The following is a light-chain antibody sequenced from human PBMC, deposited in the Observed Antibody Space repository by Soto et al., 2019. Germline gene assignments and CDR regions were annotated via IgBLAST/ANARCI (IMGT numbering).Light chain of an antibody. CDR3: QHYGSSPGT. J-gene: IGKJ1*01. CDR1: QSVSSSY. V-gene: IGKV3-20*01. CDR2: GAS. Sequence: ESVLTQSPGTLSLSPGERATLSCRASQSVSSSYLAWYQQKPGQAPRLLIYGASSRATGIPDRFSGSGSGSDFTLTITRLEPEDFAVYYCQHYGSSPGTFGQGTKVDIK.